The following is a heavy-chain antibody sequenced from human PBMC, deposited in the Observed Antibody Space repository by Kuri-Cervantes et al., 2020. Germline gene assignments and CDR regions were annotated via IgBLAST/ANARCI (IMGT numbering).Heavy chain of an antibody. CDR3: ARGGDIVVVVAATLDY. CDR1: GFTVSSNY. V-gene: IGHV3-23*01. Sequence: GESLKISCAASGFTVSSNYMSWVRQAPGKGLEWVSAISGSGGRTYYADSVKGRFTISRDNSKNTLYLQMNSLRAEDTAVYYCARGGDIVVVVAATLDYWGQGTLVTVSS. J-gene: IGHJ4*02. D-gene: IGHD2-15*01. CDR2: ISGSGGRT.